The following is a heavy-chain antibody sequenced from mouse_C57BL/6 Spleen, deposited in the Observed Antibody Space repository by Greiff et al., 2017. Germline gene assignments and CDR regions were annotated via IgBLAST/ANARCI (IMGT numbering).Heavy chain of an antibody. Sequence: EVQLQQSGAELVRPGASVQLSCTASGFNFKDAYLPWVKQRPEQGLAWIGWIDPEDGDTEYASKFPGKDTITADNSSNTAYLQLSRLKSEDTAVYYCDTWGSRGFAYWGQGTLVTGSA. CDR3: DTWGSRGFAY. J-gene: IGHJ3*01. CDR1: GFNFKDAY. CDR2: IDPEDGDT. V-gene: IGHV14-4*01. D-gene: IGHD1-1*02.